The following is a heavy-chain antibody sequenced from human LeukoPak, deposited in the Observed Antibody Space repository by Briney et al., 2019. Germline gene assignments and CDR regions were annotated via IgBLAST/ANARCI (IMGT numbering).Heavy chain of an antibody. J-gene: IGHJ4*02. V-gene: IGHV3-30*18. CDR1: GFTFSSYG. CDR2: ISYDGSNK. D-gene: IGHD3-10*02. CDR3: AKDYYVRTERPQIDY. Sequence: QPGRSLRFSCAASGFTFSSYGIHWVRQAPGKGLEWVAVISYDGSNKYYADSVKGRFTISRDNSKNTLYLQMNSLRAEDTAVYYCAKDYYVRTERPQIDYWGQGTLVTVSS.